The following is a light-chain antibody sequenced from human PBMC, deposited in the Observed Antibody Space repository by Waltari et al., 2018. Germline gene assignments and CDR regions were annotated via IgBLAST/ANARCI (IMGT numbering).Light chain of an antibody. Sequence: EIVMTQSPATLSVSPGERATLSCRASQSVSSNLACYQQKPGQAPRLLIYGASTRATGIPARFSGSGSGTEFTLTISSMQSEDFAVYYCQQYNNWRGTFGQGTKVEIK. V-gene: IGKV3-15*01. CDR3: QQYNNWRGT. CDR1: QSVSSN. J-gene: IGKJ1*01. CDR2: GAS.